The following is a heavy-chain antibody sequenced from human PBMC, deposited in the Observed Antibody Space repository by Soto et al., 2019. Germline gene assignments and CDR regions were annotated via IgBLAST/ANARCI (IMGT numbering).Heavy chain of an antibody. CDR2: INPSGGDT. V-gene: IGHV1-46*01. Sequence: ASVKVSCKASGNSFTDYYMHWVRQAPGQGLEWMGVINPSGGDTTYAQKFQGRVTMTRDTSTSTLYMELSSLRSEDTAIYYCASGDCSSTSCYRTLYYYYGMDVWGQGTTVTVSS. D-gene: IGHD2-2*01. J-gene: IGHJ6*02. CDR3: ASGDCSSTSCYRTLYYYYGMDV. CDR1: GNSFTDYY.